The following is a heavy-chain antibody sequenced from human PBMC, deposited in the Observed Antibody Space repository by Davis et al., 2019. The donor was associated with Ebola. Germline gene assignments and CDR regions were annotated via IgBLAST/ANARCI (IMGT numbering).Heavy chain of an antibody. CDR1: GGSISTSGYY. CDR2: IYDSRNS. D-gene: IGHD2-8*01. J-gene: IGHJ3*02. CDR3: ARENSYGVRNAFDI. Sequence: SETLSLTCTVSGGSISTSGYYWGWHRQCKGTGLESIGYIYDSRNSYYNPSLKSRVTMSVDTSKNRFFLKMSYVTAADTAVYYCARENSYGVRNAFDIWGRGTMVTVSS. V-gene: IGHV4-31*03.